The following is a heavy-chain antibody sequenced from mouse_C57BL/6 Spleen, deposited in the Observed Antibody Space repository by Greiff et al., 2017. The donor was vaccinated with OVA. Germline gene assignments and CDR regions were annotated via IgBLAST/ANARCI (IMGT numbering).Heavy chain of an antibody. CDR1: GFNIKDDY. J-gene: IGHJ3*01. D-gene: IGHD1-1*01. V-gene: IGHV14-4*01. Sequence: VQLQQSGAELVRPGASVTLSCTASGFNIKDDYMHWVKQRPEQGLEWIGWIDPENGDTEYASKVQGQATITADTSSNTAYLQLSSLTSEDTAVYYCTTSNYYGSSPVSYWGQGTLVTVSA. CDR2: IDPENGDT. CDR3: TTSNYYGSSPVSY.